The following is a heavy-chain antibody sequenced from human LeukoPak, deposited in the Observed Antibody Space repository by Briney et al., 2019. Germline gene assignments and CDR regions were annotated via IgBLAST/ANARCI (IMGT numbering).Heavy chain of an antibody. CDR1: GFTVNNNY. Sequence: GGSLRLSCAASGFTVNNNYMSWVRQAPGKGLEWVSGIYSGGSTYYADSVRGRFTISRDNSKNTLYLQMNSLRAEDTAVYYCARAGLVYYFDYWGQGTLVTVSS. CDR3: ARAGLVYYFDY. CDR2: IYSGGST. J-gene: IGHJ4*02. D-gene: IGHD3/OR15-3a*01. V-gene: IGHV3-53*01.